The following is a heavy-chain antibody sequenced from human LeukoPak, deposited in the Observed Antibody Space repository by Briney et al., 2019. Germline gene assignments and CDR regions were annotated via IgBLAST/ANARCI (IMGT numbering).Heavy chain of an antibody. CDR1: GFTFSSYS. J-gene: IGHJ4*02. CDR2: ISSSSSYI. D-gene: IGHD1-26*01. Sequence: GGSLRLSCAASGFTFSSYSMNWVRQAPGKGLEWVSSISSSSSYIYYADSVKGRFTISRDNSNNTLYLYIESLRAEDTAVYFCAKGLVGHSNAYWGQGTLVIVAS. V-gene: IGHV3-21*01. CDR3: AKGLVGHSNAY.